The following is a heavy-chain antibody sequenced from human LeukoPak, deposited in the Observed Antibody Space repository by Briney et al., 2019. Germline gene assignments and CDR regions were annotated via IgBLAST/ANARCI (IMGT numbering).Heavy chain of an antibody. D-gene: IGHD2-2*01. CDR3: ATALVPAASFDY. CDR1: GYTLTELS. V-gene: IGHV1-24*01. Sequence: GASVKVCCKVSGYTLTELSMHWVRQAPGKGLGWMGGFDPEDGETIYAQKFQGRVTMTEDTSTDTAYMELSSLRSEDTAVYYCATALVPAASFDYWGQGTLVTVSS. CDR2: FDPEDGET. J-gene: IGHJ4*02.